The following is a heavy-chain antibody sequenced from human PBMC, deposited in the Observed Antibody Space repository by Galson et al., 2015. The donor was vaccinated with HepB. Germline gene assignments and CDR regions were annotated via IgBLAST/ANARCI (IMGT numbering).Heavy chain of an antibody. J-gene: IGHJ6*02. CDR3: ARVDIPAAAGLSGMDV. CDR1: GDSVSSNSAA. V-gene: IGHV6-1*01. Sequence: CAISGDSVSSNSAAWNWIRQSPWRGLEWLGRTYYRSKWYNDYAVSVKSRITINPDTSKNQFSLQLNSVTPEDTAVNYCARVDIPAAAGLSGMDVWGPGTTVTVSS. CDR2: TYYRSKWYN. D-gene: IGHD6-13*01.